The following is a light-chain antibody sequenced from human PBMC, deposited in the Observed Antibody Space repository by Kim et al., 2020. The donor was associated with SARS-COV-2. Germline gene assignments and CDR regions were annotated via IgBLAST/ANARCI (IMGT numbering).Light chain of an antibody. CDR3: QAWDSSTVV. Sequence: VSPGQTASITCSGDKVGDKYACWYQQKPGQSPVLVIYQHNKRPSGIPERFSGSNSGNTATLTISGTQAMDEADYYCQAWDSSTVVFGGGTQLTVL. J-gene: IGLJ2*01. V-gene: IGLV3-1*01. CDR2: QHN. CDR1: KVGDKY.